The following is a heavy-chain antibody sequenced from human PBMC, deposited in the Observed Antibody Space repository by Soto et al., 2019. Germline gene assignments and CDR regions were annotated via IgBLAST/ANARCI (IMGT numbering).Heavy chain of an antibody. CDR1: GLSFSVYY. J-gene: IGHJ5*02. V-gene: IGHV1-2*02. CDR3: AKDLTRQLAYWLDP. CDR2: INAHSGGT. Sequence: ALVKGSCKASGLSFSVYYRHWLRQAPGQGLEWMGWINAHSGGTEYAQKFQGRVTLTRDTSIATAYLTLTSLTSDDTALYYCAKDLTRQLAYWLDPWGQGTQVTGSS. D-gene: IGHD6-6*01.